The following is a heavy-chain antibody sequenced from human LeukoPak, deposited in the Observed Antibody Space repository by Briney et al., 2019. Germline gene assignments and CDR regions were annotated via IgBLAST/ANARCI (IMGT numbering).Heavy chain of an antibody. CDR3: AKSVEAVAGFFDY. CDR1: GFTFDDYA. CDR2: ISWNSGSI. D-gene: IGHD6-19*01. J-gene: IGHJ4*02. Sequence: GGSLRLSCAASGFTFDDYAMHWVRQAPGKGLEWVSGISWNSGSIGYADSVKGRFTISRDNAKNSLYLQMNSLRAEDMALYYCAKSVEAVAGFFDYWGQGTLVTVSS. V-gene: IGHV3-9*03.